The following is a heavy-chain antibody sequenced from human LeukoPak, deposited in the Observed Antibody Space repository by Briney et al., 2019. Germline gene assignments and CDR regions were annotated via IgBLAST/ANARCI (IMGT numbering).Heavy chain of an antibody. V-gene: IGHV4-59*01. CDR1: GGSIRNYY. Sequence: SENLSLTCTVSGGSIRNYYWSWIRQPPGKGLEWIGYIYYSGSTNYNPSLKSRVTISVDTSKNQFSLKLSSVTAADTAVYYCAREVGYSSPGDAFDIWGQGTMVTVSS. CDR3: AREVGYSSPGDAFDI. J-gene: IGHJ3*02. D-gene: IGHD6-13*01. CDR2: IYYSGST.